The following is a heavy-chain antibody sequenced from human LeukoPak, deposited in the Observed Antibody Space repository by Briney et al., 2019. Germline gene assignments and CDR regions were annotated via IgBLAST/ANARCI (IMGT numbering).Heavy chain of an antibody. D-gene: IGHD1-26*01. CDR3: ARVSSGSYAALDY. J-gene: IGHJ4*02. V-gene: IGHV1-69*05. Sequence: ASVKVSCKTSGGTFSNYAISWVRQAPGQGLERMGGIIPIFGIATYAQKFQGRVTISTDESTTTAYMELSSLRSEDTAVYYCARVSSGSYAALDYWGQGTLVTVSS. CDR2: IIPIFGIA. CDR1: GGTFSNYA.